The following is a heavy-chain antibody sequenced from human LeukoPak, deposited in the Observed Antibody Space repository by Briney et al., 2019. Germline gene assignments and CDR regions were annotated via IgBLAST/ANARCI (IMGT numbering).Heavy chain of an antibody. CDR1: GGTFSSYA. CDR2: IIPILGIA. CDR3: ARNRKHGSGSFDY. D-gene: IGHD3-10*01. J-gene: IGHJ4*02. Sequence: GASVKVSCKASGGTFSSYAISWVRQAPGQGLEWMGRIIPILGIANYAQKFQGRVTITADKSTSTAYMELSSLRSEDTAVYYCARNRKHGSGSFDYWGQGTLVTVSS. V-gene: IGHV1-69*04.